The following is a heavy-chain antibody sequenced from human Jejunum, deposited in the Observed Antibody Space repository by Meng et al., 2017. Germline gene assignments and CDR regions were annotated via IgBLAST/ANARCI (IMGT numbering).Heavy chain of an antibody. Sequence: QVQVQGSGPGLVRPSETLSLTCTVSGGFVSSAAYYWNWIRQPPGKGLEWIGYIYYSGGTTYSPSLNSRVTISIDTAKNQVSLKVSPVTAADTAVYYCAHSSSSSSFGFDYWGQGTLVTVSS. CDR3: AHSSSSSSFGFDY. J-gene: IGHJ4*02. CDR2: IYYSGGT. D-gene: IGHD6-6*01. CDR1: GGFVSSAAYY. V-gene: IGHV4-61*08.